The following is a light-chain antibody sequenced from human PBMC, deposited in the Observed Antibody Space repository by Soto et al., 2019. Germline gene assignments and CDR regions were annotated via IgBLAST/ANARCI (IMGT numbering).Light chain of an antibody. Sequence: DIQLTQSPSFLSASVGDRVTITCRASQGISSSLAWYQQKPGKAPNLLIYAASTLQTGVPTRFSGSGSGTEFTLTISSLQPEDFARYYCEQANSYPLPFGGGTKVEIK. CDR3: EQANSYPLP. CDR2: AAS. CDR1: QGISSS. J-gene: IGKJ4*01. V-gene: IGKV1-9*01.